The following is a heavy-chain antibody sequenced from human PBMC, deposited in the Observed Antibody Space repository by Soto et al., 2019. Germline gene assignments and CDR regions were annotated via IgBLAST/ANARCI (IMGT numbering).Heavy chain of an antibody. V-gene: IGHV1-2*04. CDR2: INPNSGGT. CDR3: ARSESLAGMDFRKFDY. CDR1: GYTFTGYY. Sequence: ASVKVSCKASGYTFTGYYMHWVRQAPGQGLEWMGWINPNSGGTNYAQKFQGWVTMTRDTSISTAYMELSRLRSDDTAVYYCARSESLAGMDFRKFDYWGQGTLVTVSS. D-gene: IGHD6-19*01. J-gene: IGHJ4*02.